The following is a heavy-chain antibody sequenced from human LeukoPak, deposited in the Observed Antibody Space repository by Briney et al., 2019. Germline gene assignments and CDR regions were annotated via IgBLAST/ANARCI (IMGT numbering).Heavy chain of an antibody. CDR1: AFGFTSYW. J-gene: IGHJ4*02. CDR3: ARGIITLNY. V-gene: IGHV3-74*01. CDR2: INSDGSSA. D-gene: IGHD3-22*01. Sequence: GGSLRLSCAASAFGFTSYWMHWVRQAPGKGLVWVSRINSDGSSASYADSVKGRFTISRDNAKNTLYLQMNSLRAEDTAVYFCARGIITLNYWGQGTLVTVSS.